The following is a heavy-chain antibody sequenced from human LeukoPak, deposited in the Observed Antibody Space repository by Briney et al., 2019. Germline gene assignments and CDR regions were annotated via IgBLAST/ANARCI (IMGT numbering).Heavy chain of an antibody. V-gene: IGHV3-74*01. CDR2: INSDGSST. J-gene: IGHJ4*02. CDR3: AISRPIIGARVY. D-gene: IGHD3-16*01. Sequence: GGSLRLSCAASGFTFSSYWMHWVRQTPGKGLVWVSRINSDGSSTRYADSVKGRFTISRDIARNTLFLQMNSLRAEDTAVYYCAISRPIIGARVYWGQGTLVTVSS. CDR1: GFTFSSYW.